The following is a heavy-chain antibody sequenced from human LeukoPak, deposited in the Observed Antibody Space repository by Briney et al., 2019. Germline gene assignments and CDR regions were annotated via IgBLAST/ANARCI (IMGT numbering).Heavy chain of an antibody. Sequence: GGSLRLSSAASGFTFSSYSMNWVRQAPGKGLEWVSSISSSSSYIYYADSVKGRFTISRDNAKNSLYLQMNSLRAEDTAVYYCAGLVIRTYYYYGMDVWGKGTTVTVSS. CDR1: GFTFSSYS. J-gene: IGHJ6*04. CDR3: AGLVIRTYYYYGMDV. V-gene: IGHV3-21*01. D-gene: IGHD3-9*01. CDR2: ISSSSSYI.